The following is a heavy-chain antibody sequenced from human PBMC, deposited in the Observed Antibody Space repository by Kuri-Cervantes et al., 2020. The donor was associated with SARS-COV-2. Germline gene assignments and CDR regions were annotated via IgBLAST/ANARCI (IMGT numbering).Heavy chain of an antibody. D-gene: IGHD3-22*01. Sequence: SETLSLTCAVYGGSFSGYYWSWIRQPPGKGLEWIGEINHSGSTNYNPSLKSRVTISVDTSKNQFSLKLGSVTAADTAVYYCARGGYDSSGYYYGLGFDYWGQGTLVTVSS. CDR3: ARGGYDSSGYYYGLGFDY. J-gene: IGHJ4*02. CDR1: GGSFSGYY. V-gene: IGHV4-34*01. CDR2: INHSGST.